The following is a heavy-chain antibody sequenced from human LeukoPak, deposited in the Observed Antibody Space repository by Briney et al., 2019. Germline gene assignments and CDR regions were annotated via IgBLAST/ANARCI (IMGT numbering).Heavy chain of an antibody. D-gene: IGHD6-6*01. CDR3: ARGSYSSSSRRGGIDY. CDR1: GYTFTGYN. V-gene: IGHV1-2*02. J-gene: IGHJ4*02. Sequence: GASVKVSCKASGYTFTGYNMHWGRHAPQQGLEWMGWINPNSGGTTNAQTSQVRVTMTRETSISTAYMQLTRLRSAAPAVYYRARGSYSSSSRRGGIDYWGQGTLVTGSS. CDR2: INPNSGGT.